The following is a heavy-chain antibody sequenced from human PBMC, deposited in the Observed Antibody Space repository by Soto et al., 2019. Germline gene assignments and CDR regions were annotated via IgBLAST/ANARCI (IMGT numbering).Heavy chain of an antibody. Sequence: ASVKVSCKASGYTFTGYYMHWVRQAPGQGLEWMGWINPNSGGTNYAQKFQGWVTMTRDTSISTAYMELSRLRSDDTAVYYCAMNNLGELSYHYFDYWGKGTLVTVSS. D-gene: IGHD3-16*02. CDR3: AMNNLGELSYHYFDY. CDR2: INPNSGGT. CDR1: GYTFTGYY. J-gene: IGHJ4*02. V-gene: IGHV1-2*04.